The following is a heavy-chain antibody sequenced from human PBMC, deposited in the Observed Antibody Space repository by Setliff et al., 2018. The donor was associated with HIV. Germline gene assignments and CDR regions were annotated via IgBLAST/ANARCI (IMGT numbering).Heavy chain of an antibody. V-gene: IGHV1-2*02. J-gene: IGHJ6*03. CDR3: ASSAGAVPTTAPYGDYYYYFYMDV. D-gene: IGHD1-1*01. Sequence: ASVKVSCKASGYTFTGYYMHWVRQAPGQGLEWMGWINPNSGGTNYAQKFQGRVTMTRDTSISTAYMELSRLTSEDTAIYYCASSAGAVPTTAPYGDYYYYFYMDVWGKGTTVTVSS. CDR1: GYTFTGYY. CDR2: INPNSGGT.